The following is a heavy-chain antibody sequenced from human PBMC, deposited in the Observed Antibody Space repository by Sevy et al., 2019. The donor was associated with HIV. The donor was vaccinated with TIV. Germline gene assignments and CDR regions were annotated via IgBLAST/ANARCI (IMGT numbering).Heavy chain of an antibody. CDR1: EFTFHSCD. D-gene: IGHD2-15*01. V-gene: IGHV3-23*01. Sequence: GGSLRLSCSVSEFTFHSCDMSWVRQAPGKGLEWVSTIILSTGDTYYADSVKGRFTISRDNSKNTLYLQMHSLRADDTAVHYCATVGYCSGGTYYHYWGQGTLVTVSS. CDR3: ATVGYCSGGTYYHY. J-gene: IGHJ4*02. CDR2: IILSTGDT.